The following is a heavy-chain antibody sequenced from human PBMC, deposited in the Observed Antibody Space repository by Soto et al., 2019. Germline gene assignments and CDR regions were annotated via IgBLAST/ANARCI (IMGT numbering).Heavy chain of an antibody. CDR2: IYYSGST. CDR1: GGSISSGGYY. J-gene: IGHJ5*02. CDR3: ARRIRLLCGGSCSGWFDP. Sequence: QVQLQESGPGLVKPSQTLSLTCTVSGGSISSGGYYWSWIRQHPGKGLEWIGYIYYSGSTYYNPSLQSRVTISVDTSKPQFSLKLSSVTAADTAVYYCARRIRLLCGGSCSGWFDPWGQGTLVTVSS. D-gene: IGHD2-15*01. V-gene: IGHV4-31*03.